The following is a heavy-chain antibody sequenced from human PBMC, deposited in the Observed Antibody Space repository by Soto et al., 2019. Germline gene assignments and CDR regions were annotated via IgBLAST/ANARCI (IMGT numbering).Heavy chain of an antibody. J-gene: IGHJ4*02. CDR2: INHTAPT. CDR3: ARDKITGLFDY. V-gene: IGHV4-34*01. D-gene: IGHD2-8*02. CDR1: GGSFSGYY. Sequence: QVQLQQWGAGLLKPSETLSLTCAVYGGSFSGYYWTWIRQPPGTGLEWIGEINHTAPTPPPPPPQSRVTISVDTSKNQFSLKLTSVTAADTAVYYCARDKITGLFDYWGQGTLVTVSS.